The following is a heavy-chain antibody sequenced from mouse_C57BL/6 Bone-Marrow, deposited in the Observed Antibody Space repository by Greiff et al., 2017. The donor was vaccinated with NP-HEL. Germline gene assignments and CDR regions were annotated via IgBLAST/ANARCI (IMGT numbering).Heavy chain of an antibody. CDR3: AREATNYYGSSYWYFDV. CDR2: INPNNGGT. CDR1: GYTFTDYN. V-gene: IGHV1-18*01. D-gene: IGHD1-1*01. J-gene: IGHJ1*03. Sequence: EVQLVESGPELVKPGASVKIPCKASGYTFTDYNMDWVKQSHGKSLEWIGDINPNNGGTIYNQKFKGKATLTVDKSSSTAYMELRSLTSEDTAVYYCAREATNYYGSSYWYFDVWGTGTTVTVSS.